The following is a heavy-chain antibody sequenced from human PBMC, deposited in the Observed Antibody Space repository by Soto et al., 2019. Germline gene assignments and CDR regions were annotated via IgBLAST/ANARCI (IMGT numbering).Heavy chain of an antibody. Sequence: QVQLQESGPGLVKPSGTLSLTCAVSSGSISSSNWWSWVRQPPGKGLEWIGEIYHSGSPNYNPSLKIRVTISVDKSKNQSSLKLSSVTAADTAVYYCARANYSNEVNYFDYWGQGTLVTVSS. V-gene: IGHV4-4*02. CDR2: IYHSGSP. J-gene: IGHJ4*02. D-gene: IGHD4-4*01. CDR3: ARANYSNEVNYFDY. CDR1: SGSISSSNW.